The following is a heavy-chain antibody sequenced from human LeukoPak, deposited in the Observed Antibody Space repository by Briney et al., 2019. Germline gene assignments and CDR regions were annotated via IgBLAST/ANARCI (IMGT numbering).Heavy chain of an antibody. V-gene: IGHV1-2*02. CDR3: VREGEGPLSKDFDY. J-gene: IGHJ4*02. D-gene: IGHD2/OR15-2a*01. CDR2: IGPHSTFT. CDR1: GFTFTDHY. Sequence: WASVKVSCKSSGFTFTDHYIHWVRQGPGQGLEWMGYIGPHSTFTSSPQEFQGRVTMTRDASMSTAYMELTRPTSDDTAVYYCVREGEGPLSKDFDYWGQGTLVTVSS.